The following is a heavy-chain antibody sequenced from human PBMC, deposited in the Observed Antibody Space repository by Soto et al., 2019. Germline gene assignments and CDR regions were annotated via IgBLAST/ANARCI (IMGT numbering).Heavy chain of an antibody. D-gene: IGHD3-3*01. CDR1: GYTFTSYG. Sequence: ASVKVSCKASGYTFTSYGISWVRQAPGQGLEWMGWISAYNGNTNYAQKLQGRVTMTTDTSTSTAYMELRSLRSDDTAVCYCARGGLLGYDFWSGYFGAYYYGMDVWGQGTTVTVSS. CDR3: ARGGLLGYDFWSGYFGAYYYGMDV. J-gene: IGHJ6*02. V-gene: IGHV1-18*01. CDR2: ISAYNGNT.